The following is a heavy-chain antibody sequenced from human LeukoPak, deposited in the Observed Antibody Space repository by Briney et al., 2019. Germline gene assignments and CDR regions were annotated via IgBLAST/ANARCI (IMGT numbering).Heavy chain of an antibody. D-gene: IGHD1-7*01. Sequence: ASVKVSCKASGGTFSSYAISWVRQATGQGLEWMGWMNPNSGNTGCAQKFQGRVTMTRNTSISTAYMELSSLRSEDTAVYYCARGRFLELRWNWFDPWGQGTLVTVSS. CDR1: GGTFSSYA. CDR2: MNPNSGNT. V-gene: IGHV1-8*02. J-gene: IGHJ5*02. CDR3: ARGRFLELRWNWFDP.